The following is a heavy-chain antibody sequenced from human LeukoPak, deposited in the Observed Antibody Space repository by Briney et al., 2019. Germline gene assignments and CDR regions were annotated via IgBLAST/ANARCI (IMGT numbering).Heavy chain of an antibody. J-gene: IGHJ3*01. V-gene: IGHV3-43*02. CDR1: GFISDHPD. CDR3: VKENDAFDL. Sequence: QPGGSLRLSCAASGFISDHPDMHWVRQAPGKGLEWVGLIGGDGGGTYYTDSVRGRFTAFRDNSKNSLYLQMNSLRTEDSALYYCVKENDAFDLWGQGTMVIVSS. CDR2: IGGDGGGT.